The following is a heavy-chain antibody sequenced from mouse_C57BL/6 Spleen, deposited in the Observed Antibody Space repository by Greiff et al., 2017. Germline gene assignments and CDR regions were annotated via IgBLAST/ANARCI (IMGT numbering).Heavy chain of an antibody. V-gene: IGHV1-18*01. CDR1: GYTFTDYN. CDR3: ARGLVANYYAMDY. J-gene: IGHJ4*01. CDR2: INPNNGGT. D-gene: IGHD1-1*01. Sequence: EVKLKESGPELVKPGASVKIPCKASGYTFTDYNMDWVKQSHGKSLEWIGDINPNNGGTIYNQKFKGKATLTVDKSSSTAYMELRSLTSEDTAVYYCARGLVANYYAMDYWGQGTSVTVSS.